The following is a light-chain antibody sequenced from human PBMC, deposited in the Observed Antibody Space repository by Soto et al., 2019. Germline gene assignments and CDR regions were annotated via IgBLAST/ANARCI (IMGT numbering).Light chain of an antibody. CDR2: DVT. CDR1: SSDVGGYNY. V-gene: IGLV2-14*01. CDR3: SSYTSSATHWV. Sequence: QSALTQPASVSGSPGQSITISCTGTSSDVGGYNYVSWYQQHPGKAPKLMIYDVTNRPSGVSSRFSGSKSGNTASPTISGLQAEDEADYYCSSYTSSATHWVFGGGTKLTVL. J-gene: IGLJ3*02.